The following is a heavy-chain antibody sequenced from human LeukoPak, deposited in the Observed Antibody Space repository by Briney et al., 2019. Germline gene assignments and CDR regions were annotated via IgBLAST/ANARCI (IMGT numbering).Heavy chain of an antibody. V-gene: IGHV3-7*01. CDR2: IKKDGSEK. J-gene: IGHJ4*02. CDR1: GFTFSTYW. CDR3: AKGRYAATFYFFDS. Sequence: GGSLRLSCAPSGFTFSTYWLSGVRQAPGKGLEWVANIKKDGSEKYYVDSVKGRFTISRDNAKNSLYLQMNSLRAEDTAVYYCAKGRYAATFYFFDSWGQGTLVTVSS. D-gene: IGHD6-25*01.